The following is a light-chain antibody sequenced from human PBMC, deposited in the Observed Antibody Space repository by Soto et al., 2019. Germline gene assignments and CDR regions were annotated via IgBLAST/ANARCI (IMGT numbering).Light chain of an antibody. V-gene: IGKV1-39*01. Sequence: DIQMTQSPSSLSASVGDRVTITCRTSQSIRSSLNWYQQKPGKAPNLLIYAASRLQSGVPSRFSGSGSGTDFTLTISSLQPADFATYYCQRNFSIPITFGQGTRLEIK. CDR1: QSIRSS. J-gene: IGKJ5*01. CDR3: QRNFSIPIT. CDR2: AAS.